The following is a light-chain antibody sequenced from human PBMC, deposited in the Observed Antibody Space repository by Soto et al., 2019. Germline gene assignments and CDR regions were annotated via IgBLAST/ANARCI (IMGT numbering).Light chain of an antibody. CDR2: AAS. V-gene: IGKV1-39*01. CDR1: QSISTY. Sequence: DIQMTQSPSSLSASVGDRFTITCRPSQSISTYLNWYQQKAGLAPKLLIYAASSLQSGVPSRFSGSGSGTEFTLTISSLQPDDFATYYCQQYNSYSTFGQGTKVDIK. J-gene: IGKJ1*01. CDR3: QQYNSYST.